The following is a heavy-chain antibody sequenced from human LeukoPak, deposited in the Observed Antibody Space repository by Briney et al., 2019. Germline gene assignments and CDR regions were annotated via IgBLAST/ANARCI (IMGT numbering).Heavy chain of an antibody. CDR1: GYTFTNYA. D-gene: IGHD3-16*01. CDR2: IIPIFGTA. V-gene: IGHV1-69*06. J-gene: IGHJ4*02. CDR3: ATCGPRKGITSFDY. Sequence: SVKVSCKASGYTFTNYAMNWVRQAPGQGLEWMGGIIPIFGTANYAQKFQGRVTMTEDTSTDTAYMELSSLRSEDTAVYYCATCGPRKGITSFDYWGQGTLVTVSS.